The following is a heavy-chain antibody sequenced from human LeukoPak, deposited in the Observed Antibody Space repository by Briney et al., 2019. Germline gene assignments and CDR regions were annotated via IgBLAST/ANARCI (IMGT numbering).Heavy chain of an antibody. D-gene: IGHD3/OR15-3a*01. Sequence: XLSCXXSGFTLSDYYMSWICQAPGKGLEWVSYSSSSGSTIYYADSVKGRFAISRDNAKNSLYLQMNSLRAEDTAVYYCARRRDFIDYWGQGTLVTVSS. J-gene: IGHJ4*02. V-gene: IGHV3-11*01. CDR2: SSSSGSTI. CDR1: GFTLSDYY. CDR3: ARRRDFIDY.